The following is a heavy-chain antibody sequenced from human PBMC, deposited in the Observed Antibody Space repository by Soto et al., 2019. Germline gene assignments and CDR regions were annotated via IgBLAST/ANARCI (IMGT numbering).Heavy chain of an antibody. J-gene: IGHJ5*02. Sequence: GESLKISCTASGFTFDDYVMHWVRQAPGKGLEWVSLISGDGGSTYYADSVKGRFTISRDNSKNSLYLQMNSLRTEDTALYYCAKDAYSSSWPNWFDPWGQGTLVTVSS. V-gene: IGHV3-43*02. CDR1: GFTFDDYV. CDR2: ISGDGGST. D-gene: IGHD6-13*01. CDR3: AKDAYSSSWPNWFDP.